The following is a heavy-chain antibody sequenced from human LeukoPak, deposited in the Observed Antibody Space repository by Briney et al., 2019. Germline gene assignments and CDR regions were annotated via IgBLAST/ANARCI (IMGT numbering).Heavy chain of an antibody. CDR2: INHSGGT. CDR1: GGSFSGYY. V-gene: IGHV4-34*01. D-gene: IGHD3-10*01. Sequence: PSETLSLTCAVYGGSFSGYYWSWIRQPPGKGLEWIGEINHSGGTNYNPSLKSRVTISVDTSKNQFSLKLSSVTAADTAVYYCARGRTYYYGSGSYYKGKNWFDPWGQGTLVTVSS. CDR3: ARGRTYYYGSGSYYKGKNWFDP. J-gene: IGHJ5*02.